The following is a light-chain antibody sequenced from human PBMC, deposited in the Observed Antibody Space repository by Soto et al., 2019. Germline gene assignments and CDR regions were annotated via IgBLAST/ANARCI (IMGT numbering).Light chain of an antibody. Sequence: DLQISHSPSSLCASVLYRVPSTCQASQNINNYLNWYQQKPGRAPKLLIYDASNLEAGVPSRFRGSGSGTDFTFTISRLQPEDIATYYCQQYENLPTFGQGTRLEIK. CDR2: DAS. CDR1: QNINNY. J-gene: IGKJ5*01. V-gene: IGKV1-33*01. CDR3: QQYENLPT.